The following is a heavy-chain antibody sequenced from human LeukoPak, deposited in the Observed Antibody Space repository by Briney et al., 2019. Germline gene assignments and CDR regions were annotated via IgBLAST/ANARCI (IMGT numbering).Heavy chain of an antibody. V-gene: IGHV4-38-2*01. CDR1: GYSISSGYY. D-gene: IGHD1-26*01. CDR2: IYHSGST. Sequence: SETLSLXCVVSGYSISSGYYWGWVRQPPGMELEWIGNIYHSGSTYKNPSLKSRVTISLDTSKNQFSLKLSSVTAADTAMYYCARLSGAPVRHPIYHFDYWGQGTLVTVSS. CDR3: ARLSGAPVRHPIYHFDY. J-gene: IGHJ4*02.